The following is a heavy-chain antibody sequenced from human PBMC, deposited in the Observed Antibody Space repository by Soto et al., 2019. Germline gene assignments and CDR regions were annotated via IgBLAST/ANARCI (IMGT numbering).Heavy chain of an antibody. CDR2: IIPILGIA. CDR1: GGTFSSYT. J-gene: IGHJ4*02. V-gene: IGHV1-69*02. Sequence: ASVKVSCKASGGTFSSYTISWVRQAPGQGLEWMGRIIPILGIANYAQKFQGRVTITADKSTSTAYMELCSLRSEDTAVYYCASSGIKGGSGPFDYWGQGTLVTVSS. D-gene: IGHD2-15*01. CDR3: ASSGIKGGSGPFDY.